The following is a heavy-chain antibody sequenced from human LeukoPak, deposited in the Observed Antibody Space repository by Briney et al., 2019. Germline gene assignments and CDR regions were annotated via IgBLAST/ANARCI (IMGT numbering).Heavy chain of an antibody. J-gene: IGHJ4*02. CDR1: GGYVSSTNW. CDR3: AREGGFYRPLDY. Sequence: SETLSLTCAVSGGYVSSTNWWTWFRQPPGKGLEWIGEVHLDGRTNYNPSLTGRLTMSVDLYENHISLKLTSVTAADTAVYYCAREGGFYRPLDYSGQGTLVTVSS. V-gene: IGHV4-4*02. CDR2: VHLDGRT. D-gene: IGHD3-3*01.